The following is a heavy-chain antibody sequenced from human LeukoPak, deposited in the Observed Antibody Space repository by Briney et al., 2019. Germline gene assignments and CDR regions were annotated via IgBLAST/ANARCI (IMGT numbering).Heavy chain of an antibody. CDR2: ISSSSYI. CDR3: ATGPNGDYFDY. J-gene: IGHJ4*02. V-gene: IGHV3-21*01. CDR1: GFTFSSYS. Sequence: SGGSLRLSCAASGFTFSSYSMNWVRQAPGKGLEWVSSISSSSYIYYADSVKGRFTTSRDNAKNSLYLQMNSLRAEDTAVYYCATGPNGDYFDYWGQGTLVTVSS. D-gene: IGHD4-17*01.